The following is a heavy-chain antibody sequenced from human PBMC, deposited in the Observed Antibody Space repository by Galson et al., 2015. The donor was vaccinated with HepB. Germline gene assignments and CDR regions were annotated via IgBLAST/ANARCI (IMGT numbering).Heavy chain of an antibody. V-gene: IGHV5-10-1*01. J-gene: IGHJ4*02. CDR1: GYSFTSYW. CDR3: ARHDGIDGYSTADDY. Sequence: QSGAEVKKPGESLRISCKGSGYSFTSYWISWVRQMPGKGLEWMGRIDPGDSYTNHSPSFQGHVTISADKSISTAYLQWSSLKASDTAMYYCARHDGIDGYSTADDYWGQGTLVTVSS. D-gene: IGHD5-24*01. CDR2: IDPGDSYT.